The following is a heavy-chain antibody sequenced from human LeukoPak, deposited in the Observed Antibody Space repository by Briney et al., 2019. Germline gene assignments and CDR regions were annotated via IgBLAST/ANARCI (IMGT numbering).Heavy chain of an antibody. CDR1: GGSINSYY. Sequence: SETLSLTCTVSGGSINSYYWAWIRQPPGKGLEWIGYINYSGSSHYNPTLKSRVTLSVDTSKNQFSLKLTSVTAADTAVYYCARFATRDFDFWGQGSLVAVSS. J-gene: IGHJ4*02. CDR3: ARFATRDFDF. D-gene: IGHD2-2*01. V-gene: IGHV4-59*12. CDR2: INYSGSS.